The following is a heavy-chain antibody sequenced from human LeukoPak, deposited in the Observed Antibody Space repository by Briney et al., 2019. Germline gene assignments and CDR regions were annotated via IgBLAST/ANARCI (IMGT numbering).Heavy chain of an antibody. J-gene: IGHJ4*02. V-gene: IGHV3-23*01. CDR2: ISGSGGST. CDR1: GFTFSSYA. Sequence: PGGSLRLSXAASGFTFSSYAMSWVRQAPGKGLEWVSAISGSGGSTYYADSVKGRFTISRDNSKNTLYLQMSSLRAEDTAVYYCAKDPTYYYDSSGYYLDYWGQGTLVTVSS. CDR3: AKDPTYYYDSSGYYLDY. D-gene: IGHD3-22*01.